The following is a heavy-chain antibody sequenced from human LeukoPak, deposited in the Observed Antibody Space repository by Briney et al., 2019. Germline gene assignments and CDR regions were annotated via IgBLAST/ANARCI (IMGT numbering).Heavy chain of an antibody. Sequence: GGSLRLSCAASGFTFSSYAMSWVRQAPGKGLEWDSALTGSGGGTYYADSVKGRFTISRDNSKNTLYLQMNSLRPEDTAIYYCAKDRVVVVVAATYGAFDIWGHGTMVTVSS. CDR3: AKDRVVVVVAATYGAFDI. J-gene: IGHJ3*02. D-gene: IGHD2-15*01. V-gene: IGHV3-23*01. CDR2: LTGSGGGT. CDR1: GFTFSSYA.